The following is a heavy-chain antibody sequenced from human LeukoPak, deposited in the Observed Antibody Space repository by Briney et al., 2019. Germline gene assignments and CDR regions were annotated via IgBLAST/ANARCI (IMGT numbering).Heavy chain of an antibody. J-gene: IGHJ4*02. CDR3: ARDGSDIVLMD. CDR2: ISSSSSYI. V-gene: IGHV3-21*01. Sequence: GGSLRLSCAASGFTFSSYSMNWVRQAPGKGLEWFSSISSSSSYIYYADSVKGRFTISRDNAKNSLYLQMNSLRAEDTAVYYCARDGSDIVLMDWGQGTLVTVSS. CDR1: GFTFSSYS. D-gene: IGHD2-8*01.